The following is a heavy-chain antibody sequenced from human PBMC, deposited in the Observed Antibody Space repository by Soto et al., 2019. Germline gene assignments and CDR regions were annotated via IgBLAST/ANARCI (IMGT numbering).Heavy chain of an antibody. Sequence: GGTLRLSCAASGFTFSSYAMHWVRQAPGKGLEWVAVISYDGSNKYYADSVKGRFTISRDNSKNTLYLQMNSLRAEDTAVYYCAKAILTGYFSYYYGMDVWGQGTTVTVSS. CDR2: ISYDGSNK. J-gene: IGHJ6*02. V-gene: IGHV3-30-3*01. CDR3: AKAILTGYFSYYYGMDV. CDR1: GFTFSSYA. D-gene: IGHD3-9*01.